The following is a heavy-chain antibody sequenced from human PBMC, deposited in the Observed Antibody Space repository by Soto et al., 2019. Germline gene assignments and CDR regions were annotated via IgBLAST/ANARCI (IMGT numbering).Heavy chain of an antibody. Sequence: QVHLQESGPGLVKPSQTLSLTCSVSGVSIRSGGYYWSWIRQHPGKGLEWIGHIYFSENTFYNPSLERRVSISVDTSKNQFSLKLTSVSAADTAVYYCARGAATSDYWGQGTLVTVSS. CDR1: GVSIRSGGYY. V-gene: IGHV4-31*03. J-gene: IGHJ4*02. CDR2: IYFSENT. D-gene: IGHD2-15*01. CDR3: ARGAATSDY.